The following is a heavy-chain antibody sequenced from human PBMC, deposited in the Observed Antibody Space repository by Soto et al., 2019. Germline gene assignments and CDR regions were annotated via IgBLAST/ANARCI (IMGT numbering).Heavy chain of an antibody. CDR3: ASTYSSSWYWFDP. J-gene: IGHJ5*02. CDR2: IFSNDEK. CDR1: GFSLSNAGLG. D-gene: IGHD6-13*01. V-gene: IGHV2-26*04. Sequence: QVTVKEPGPVLVKPTETLTLTCTVSGFSLSNAGLGVSWIRQPPGKALEWLAHIFSNDEKSYSTSLKSRLTISKDTPKSQVVLIMTNMDPVDTATYYCASTYSSSWYWFDPWGQGTLVTVSS.